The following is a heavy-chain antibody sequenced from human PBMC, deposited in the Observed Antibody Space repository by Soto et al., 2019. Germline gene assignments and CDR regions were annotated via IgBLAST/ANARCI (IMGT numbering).Heavy chain of an antibody. J-gene: IGHJ4*02. V-gene: IGHV3-9*01. Sequence: SLRLSCVASGFNFHSYVMHWVRQAPGKGLECVATIHPTSNLKGYADSVRGRFTISRDNTKSSLYLEMNSLRTEDTAFSFCVNDVPNGSVDYLGQGT. CDR3: VNDVPNGSVDY. D-gene: IGHD2-2*03. CDR1: GFNFHSYV. CDR2: IHPTSNLK.